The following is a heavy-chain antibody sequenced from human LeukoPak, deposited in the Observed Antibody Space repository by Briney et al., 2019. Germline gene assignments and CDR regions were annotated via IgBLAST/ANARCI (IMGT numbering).Heavy chain of an antibody. CDR2: FDPEDGET. CDR1: GYTLTELS. J-gene: IGHJ4*02. V-gene: IGHV1-24*01. CDR3: ATAGDTANGGECFDY. Sequence: GASVKVSCKVSGYTLTELSMHWVRQAPGKGLEWKGGFDPEDGETIYAQKFQGRVTMTEDTSTDTAYMELSSLRSEDTAVYYCATAGDTANGGECFDYWGQGTLVAVSS. D-gene: IGHD5-18*01.